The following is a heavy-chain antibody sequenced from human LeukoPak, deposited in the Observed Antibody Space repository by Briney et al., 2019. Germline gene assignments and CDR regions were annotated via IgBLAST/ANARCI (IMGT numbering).Heavy chain of an antibody. CDR2: IYYSGST. J-gene: IGHJ4*02. Sequence: SETLSLTCTVSGGSISGYYWSWIRQPPGKGLEWIGYIYYSGSTNYNPSLKSRVTIPEDTSKNQFSLKLSSVTAADTAVYYCARTRDEERGYSYGQEFDYWGQGTLVTVSS. V-gene: IGHV4-59*08. CDR1: GGSISGYY. D-gene: IGHD5-18*01. CDR3: ARTRDEERGYSYGQEFDY.